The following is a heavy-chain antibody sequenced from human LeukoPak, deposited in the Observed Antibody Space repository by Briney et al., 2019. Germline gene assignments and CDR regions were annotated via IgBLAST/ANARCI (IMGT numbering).Heavy chain of an antibody. D-gene: IGHD3-16*01. CDR1: GYTFTGYY. Sequence: RASVKVSCKASGYTFTGYYMHWVRPAPGQGLEWVGWINPKNGGSNYAQKFQGRVTMTRDRSISTAYMELSRLTSDDTAVYYCARASFWESPINWFAPWGQGTLVTVSS. V-gene: IGHV1-2*02. CDR3: ARASFWESPINWFAP. J-gene: IGHJ5*02. CDR2: INPKNGGS.